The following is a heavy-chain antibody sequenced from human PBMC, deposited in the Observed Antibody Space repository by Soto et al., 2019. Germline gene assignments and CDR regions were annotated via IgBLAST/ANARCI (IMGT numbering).Heavy chain of an antibody. Sequence: ASVKVSCKASGGTFSSYAISWVRQAPGQGLEWMGGIIPIFGTANYAQKFQGRVTITADESKSTAYMELNSLRAEDTAVYYCARERSIFGPIDPWGQGTLVTLSS. V-gene: IGHV1-69*13. CDR3: ARERSIFGPIDP. D-gene: IGHD3-3*01. J-gene: IGHJ5*02. CDR1: GGTFSSYA. CDR2: IIPIFGTA.